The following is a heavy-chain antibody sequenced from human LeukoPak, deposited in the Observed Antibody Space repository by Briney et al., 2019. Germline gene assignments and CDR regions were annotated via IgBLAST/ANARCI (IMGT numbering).Heavy chain of an antibody. CDR1: GGSISSYY. Sequence: SETLSLTCTVSGGSISSYYWSWIRQPPGKGLEWIGYIYYSGSTNYNPSLKSRVTIPVDTSKNQFSLKLSSVTAADTAVYYCAREFYDSAPRYWGQGTLVTVSS. V-gene: IGHV4-59*01. D-gene: IGHD3-3*01. CDR2: IYYSGST. J-gene: IGHJ4*02. CDR3: AREFYDSAPRY.